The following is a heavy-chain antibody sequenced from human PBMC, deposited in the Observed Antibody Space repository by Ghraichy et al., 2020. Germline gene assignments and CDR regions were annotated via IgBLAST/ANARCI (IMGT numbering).Heavy chain of an antibody. CDR2: ISYDGSNK. D-gene: IGHD6-19*01. V-gene: IGHV3-30*04. CDR1: GFTFSSYA. Sequence: GGSLILSCAASGFTFSSYAMHWVRQAPGKGLEWVAVISYDGSNKYYADSVKGRFTISRDNSKNTLYLQMNSLRAEDTAVYYCARDGGWYSVDWYFDLWGRGTLVTVSS. CDR3: ARDGGWYSVDWYFDL. J-gene: IGHJ2*01.